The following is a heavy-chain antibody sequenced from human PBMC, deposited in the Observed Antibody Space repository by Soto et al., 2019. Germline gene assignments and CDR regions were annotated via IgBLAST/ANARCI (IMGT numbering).Heavy chain of an antibody. J-gene: IGHJ4*02. CDR1: GYSFPNYW. Sequence: GDSLKISCKGSGYSFPNYWYSWVRQLPGKGLEMMGRIDPSDSYTDYSPSFQGHVTISADKSISTAYLQWSSLKDSDTALYFCEIHKPIEANDYWGQGVLVTGSS. CDR2: IDPSDSYT. V-gene: IGHV5-10-1*01. CDR3: EIHKPIEANDY. D-gene: IGHD5-12*01.